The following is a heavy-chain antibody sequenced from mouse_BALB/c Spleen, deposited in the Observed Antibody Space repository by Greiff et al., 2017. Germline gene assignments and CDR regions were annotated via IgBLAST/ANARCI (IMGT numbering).Heavy chain of an antibody. CDR1: GYAFSSYW. V-gene: IGHV1-80*01. CDR2: IYPGDGDT. CDR3: AREVFDY. Sequence: VNVVESGAELVRPGSSVKISCKASGYAFSSYWMNWVKQRPGQGLEWIGQIYPGDGDTNYNGKFKGKATLTADKSSSTAYMQLSSLTSEDSAVYFCAREVFDYWGQGTTLTVSS. J-gene: IGHJ2*01.